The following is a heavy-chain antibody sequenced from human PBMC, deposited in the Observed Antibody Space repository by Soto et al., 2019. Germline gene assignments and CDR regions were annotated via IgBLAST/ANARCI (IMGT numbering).Heavy chain of an antibody. J-gene: IGHJ6*02. Sequence: GGSLRLSXAASGFTFSSYGMHWVRQAPGKGLEWVAVISYDGSNKYYADSVKGRFTISRDNSKNTLYLQMNSLRAEDTAVYYCAKDYYGSGSYYTSYYYYGMDVWGQGTTVTVSS. D-gene: IGHD3-10*01. V-gene: IGHV3-30*18. CDR2: ISYDGSNK. CDR1: GFTFSSYG. CDR3: AKDYYGSGSYYTSYYYYGMDV.